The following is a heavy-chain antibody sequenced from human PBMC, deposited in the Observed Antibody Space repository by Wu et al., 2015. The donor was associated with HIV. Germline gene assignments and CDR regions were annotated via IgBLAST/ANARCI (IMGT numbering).Heavy chain of an antibody. J-gene: IGHJ4*02. Sequence: VQSGAEVKKPGSSVKVSCKASGGTFSRNYGISWLRQAPGQGLQWMGRLNPNSGGADYEQRFQGRITMTRDTSISTAYMELSSLRSDDSAVYYCVKLIHYYESSDDKSEYWGQGTLVSVSS. CDR2: LNPNSGGA. V-gene: IGHV1-2*06. CDR3: VKLIHYYESSDDKSEY. CDR1: GGTFSRNY. D-gene: IGHD3-22*01.